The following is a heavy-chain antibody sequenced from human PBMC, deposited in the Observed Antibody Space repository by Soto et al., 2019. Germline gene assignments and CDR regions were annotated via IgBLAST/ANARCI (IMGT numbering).Heavy chain of an antibody. J-gene: IGHJ4*02. V-gene: IGHV4-30-4*01. CDR1: GGSISSGDYY. Sequence: PSETLSLTCSVSGGSISSGDYYWNWIRQPPGKGLEWIGHIYYSGSTYYNSSLKSRVTISLDTSKNQFSLNLSSVTAADTAVYYCARWVEVSLDYFDSWGQGTPVTVSS. D-gene: IGHD2-15*01. CDR2: IYYSGST. CDR3: ARWVEVSLDYFDS.